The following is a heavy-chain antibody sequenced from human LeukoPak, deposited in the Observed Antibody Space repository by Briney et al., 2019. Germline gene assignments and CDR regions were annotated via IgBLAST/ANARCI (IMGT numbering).Heavy chain of an antibody. CDR2: INPNGGST. V-gene: IGHV1-46*01. CDR3: ARSPGLYGMDV. CDR1: GYTFTSYY. Sequence: ASVKVSCKASGYTFTSYYMHWVRQAPGQGLEWMGIINPNGGSTSYAQKFQGRVTMTRDTSTSTVYMELSSLRSEDTAVYYCARSPGLYGMDVWGQGTTVTVSS. J-gene: IGHJ6*02.